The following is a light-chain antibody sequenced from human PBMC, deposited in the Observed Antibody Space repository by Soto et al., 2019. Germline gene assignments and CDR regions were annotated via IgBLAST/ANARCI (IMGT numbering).Light chain of an antibody. CDR2: SAS. J-gene: IGKJ4*01. CDR3: QQLSRYPLT. V-gene: IGKV1-9*01. CDR1: QALSNY. Sequence: IQLTQSPSVLSASVGDTVTIACRASQALSNYLAWYQQKPGKAPDLLIYSASSLQSGVPSRFSGSGSETEFSLTIRALQREDFATYYCQQLSRYPLTFGGGTKV.